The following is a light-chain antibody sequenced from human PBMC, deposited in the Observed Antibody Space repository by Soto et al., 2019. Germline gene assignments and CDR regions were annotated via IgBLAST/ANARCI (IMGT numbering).Light chain of an antibody. J-gene: IGKJ1*01. V-gene: IGKV3-20*01. CDR3: QQYGTSPWT. Sequence: EIVLTQSPDTLSLSPGERATLSCRASQSVSSYLAWYQQKPGQAPRLLIYGASSRATGIPDRFSGSGSGTDFIFTISRLEPEDFAVYYCQQYGTSPWTFGQGTKVDIK. CDR1: QSVSSY. CDR2: GAS.